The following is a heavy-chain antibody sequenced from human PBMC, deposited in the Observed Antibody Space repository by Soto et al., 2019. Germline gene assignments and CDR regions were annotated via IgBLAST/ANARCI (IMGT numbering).Heavy chain of an antibody. J-gene: IGHJ4*02. D-gene: IGHD3-9*01. CDR3: ARLSRDILTGYYPYYFDY. V-gene: IGHV5-10-1*01. CDR2: IDPSDSYT. Sequence: HGESLKISCKGSGYSFTSYWISWVRQMPGKGLEWMGRIDPSDSYTNYSPSFQGHVTISADKSISTAYLQWSSLKASDTAMYYCARLSRDILTGYYPYYFDYWGQGTLVTV. CDR1: GYSFTSYW.